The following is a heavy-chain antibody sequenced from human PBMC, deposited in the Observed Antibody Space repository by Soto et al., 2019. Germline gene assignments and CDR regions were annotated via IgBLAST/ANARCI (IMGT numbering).Heavy chain of an antibody. J-gene: IGHJ4*02. V-gene: IGHV4-30-2*01. D-gene: IGHD4-17*01. Sequence: PSETLSLTCAVSGCSISSGGYSWSWIRQPPGKGLEWIGYIYHSGSTYYNPSLKSRVTISVDRSKNQFSLKLSSVTAADTAVYYCARSMTTVTTNDYWGQGSLVTVSS. CDR1: GCSISSGGYS. CDR3: ARSMTTVTTNDY. CDR2: IYHSGST.